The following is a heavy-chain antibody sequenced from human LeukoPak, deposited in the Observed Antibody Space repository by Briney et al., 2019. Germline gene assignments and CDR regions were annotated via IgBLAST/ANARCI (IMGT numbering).Heavy chain of an antibody. J-gene: IGHJ6*04. CDR1: GFTFSSYW. D-gene: IGHD3-10*02. Sequence: GGSLRLSCAASGFTFSSYWMHWVRQAPGKGLVWVSRINSDGSSTSYADSVKGRFTISRDNDKNSLYLQMNSLRAEDTAVYYCAELGITMIGGVWGKGTTVTISS. V-gene: IGHV3-74*01. CDR2: INSDGSST. CDR3: AELGITMIGGV.